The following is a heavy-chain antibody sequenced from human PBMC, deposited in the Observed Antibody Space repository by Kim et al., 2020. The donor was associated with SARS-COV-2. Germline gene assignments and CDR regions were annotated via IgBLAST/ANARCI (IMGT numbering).Heavy chain of an antibody. Sequence: SETLSLTCTVSGGSISSYYWSWIRQPPGKGLEWIGYIYYSGSTNYNPSLKSRVTISVDTSKNQFSLKLSSVTAADTAVYYCAREQSGYCSSTSCQNWYFDLWGRGTLGTVSS. CDR3: AREQSGYCSSTSCQNWYFDL. V-gene: IGHV4-59*13. CDR2: IYYSGST. CDR1: GGSISSYY. D-gene: IGHD2-2*01. J-gene: IGHJ2*01.